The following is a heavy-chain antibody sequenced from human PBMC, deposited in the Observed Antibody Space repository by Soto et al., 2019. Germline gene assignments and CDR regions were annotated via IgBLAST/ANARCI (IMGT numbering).Heavy chain of an antibody. Sequence: QLHLRESGPGLVKPSETLSLTCTVSGGSITSSSYYWGWIRQPPGKGLEWIGSIYYSGSTYYNPSIKSRVTISLDTSKNQFSLKLSSVTAAYTAVYYCATQEVGGSYVYTFDPWGQGTLVTVSS. J-gene: IGHJ5*02. CDR1: GGSITSSSYY. CDR3: ATQEVGGSYVYTFDP. D-gene: IGHD1-26*01. V-gene: IGHV4-39*01. CDR2: IYYSGST.